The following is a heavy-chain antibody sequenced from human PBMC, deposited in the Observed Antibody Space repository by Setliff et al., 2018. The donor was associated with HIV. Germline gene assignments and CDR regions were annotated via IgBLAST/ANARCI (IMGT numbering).Heavy chain of an antibody. D-gene: IGHD6-13*01. CDR3: ARGSSWPYYFDY. Sequence: ASETLSLTCTVSGGSISSGSYYWSWIRQPAGKGLEWIGRIYTSGSTNYNPSLESRVTISVDTSKNQFSLKLGSVTAADTAVYYCARGSSWPYYFDYWGQGTLVTVSS. J-gene: IGHJ4*02. V-gene: IGHV4-61*02. CDR2: IYTSGST. CDR1: GGSISSGSYY.